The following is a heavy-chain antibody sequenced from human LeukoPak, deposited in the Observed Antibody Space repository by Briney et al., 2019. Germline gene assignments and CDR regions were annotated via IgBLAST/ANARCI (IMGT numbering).Heavy chain of an antibody. J-gene: IGHJ3*02. D-gene: IGHD2-2*01. CDR3: ARDTASYQLLDAFDI. Sequence: PGGSLRLSCAASGFTFSSYWMSWVRQAPGKGLEWAANIKQDGSEKYYVDSVKGRFTISRDNAKNSLYLQMNSLRAEDTAVYYCARDTASYQLLDAFDIWGQGTMVTVSS. CDR1: GFTFSSYW. V-gene: IGHV3-7*01. CDR2: IKQDGSEK.